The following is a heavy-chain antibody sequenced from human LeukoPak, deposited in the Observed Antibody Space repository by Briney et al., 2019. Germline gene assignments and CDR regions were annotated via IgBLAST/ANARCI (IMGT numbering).Heavy chain of an antibody. CDR2: IYYSGST. CDR3: ARTSGSYYILPPDY. J-gene: IGHJ4*02. V-gene: IGHV4-59*01. CDR1: GGSISSYY. Sequence: PSETLSLTCTLSGGSISSYYWSWLRQPPGKGLEGLGYIYYSGSTNYNPSLKSRVTISVDTSKNQFSLKLSSVTAADTAVYYCARTSGSYYILPPDYWGQGTLVTVSS. D-gene: IGHD1-26*01.